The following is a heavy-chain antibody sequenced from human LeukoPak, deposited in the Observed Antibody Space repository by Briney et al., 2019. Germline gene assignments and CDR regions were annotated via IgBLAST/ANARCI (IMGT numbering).Heavy chain of an antibody. Sequence: GGSLRLSCAASGFIFSSYAMSWVRQAPGKGLEWVSAISASGGSTYYADSVKGRFTISRDNSKNTLYLQMNSLRAEDTAVYYCAKILSGPGYHYWYFDLWGRGTLVTVSS. CDR1: GFIFSSYA. D-gene: IGHD3-9*01. V-gene: IGHV3-23*01. CDR3: AKILSGPGYHYWYFDL. CDR2: ISASGGST. J-gene: IGHJ2*01.